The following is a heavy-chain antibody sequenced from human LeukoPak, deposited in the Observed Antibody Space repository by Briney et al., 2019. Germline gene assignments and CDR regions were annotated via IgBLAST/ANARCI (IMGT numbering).Heavy chain of an antibody. CDR1: GYTFTGYY. Sequence: ASVKVSCKASGYTFTGYYMHWVRQAPGQGLEWMGWISAYNGNTNYAQKLQGRVTMTTDTSTSTAYMELRSLRSDDTAVYYCARWGHYYDSSGYLPWGQGTLVTVSS. V-gene: IGHV1-18*04. D-gene: IGHD3-22*01. J-gene: IGHJ4*02. CDR3: ARWGHYYDSSGYLP. CDR2: ISAYNGNT.